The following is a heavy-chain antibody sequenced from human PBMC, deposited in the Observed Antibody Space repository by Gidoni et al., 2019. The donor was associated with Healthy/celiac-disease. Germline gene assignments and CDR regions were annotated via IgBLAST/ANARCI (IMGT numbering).Heavy chain of an antibody. CDR3: ARDSKGPIYGDYGFYAVGAFDI. Sequence: TASGFTFSRYRMNWAPQVPGKGLEWVSYISSSSSTIYYADSVKGRFTISRDNAKNSLYLQMNSLRDEDTAVYYCARDSKGPIYGDYGFYAVGAFDIWGQGTMVTVSS. D-gene: IGHD4-17*01. V-gene: IGHV3-48*02. J-gene: IGHJ3*02. CDR2: ISSSSSTI. CDR1: GFTFSRYR.